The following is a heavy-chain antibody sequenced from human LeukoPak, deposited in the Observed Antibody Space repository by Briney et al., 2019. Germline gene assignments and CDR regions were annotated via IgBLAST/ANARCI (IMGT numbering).Heavy chain of an antibody. Sequence: GGSLRLSCAASGFTFSSHAMSWVRQAPGKGLEWVSSISNSGANTYYADSVEGRFTISRDNSKSTLFLQMNSLGAEDTAIYYCASRPDTGDYWGQGTLVTVSS. CDR1: GFTFSSHA. V-gene: IGHV3-23*05. D-gene: IGHD1-14*01. CDR2: ISNSGANT. CDR3: ASRPDTGDY. J-gene: IGHJ4*02.